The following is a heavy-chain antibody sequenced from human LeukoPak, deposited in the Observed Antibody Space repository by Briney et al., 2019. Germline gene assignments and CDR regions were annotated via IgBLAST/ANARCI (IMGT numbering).Heavy chain of an antibody. V-gene: IGHV4-59*01. J-gene: IGHJ3*02. CDR2: INYSGST. Sequence: SETLSLTCTVSGGSISNSHWNWIRQSPGKGLEWIGYINYSGSTNYNPSLKSRVTISVDTSKKQFSLKLSSVTAADTAVYFCARDPLSTNDFDIWGQGTMVTVSS. CDR1: GGSISNSH. CDR3: ARDPLSTNDFDI. D-gene: IGHD1-1*01.